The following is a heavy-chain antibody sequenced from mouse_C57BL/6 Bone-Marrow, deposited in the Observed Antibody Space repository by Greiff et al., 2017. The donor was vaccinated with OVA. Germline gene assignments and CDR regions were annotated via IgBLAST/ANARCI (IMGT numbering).Heavy chain of an antibody. CDR1: GFTFSDYG. CDR2: ISSGSSTI. V-gene: IGHV5-17*01. CDR3: ARGIYYGNYEDFDY. Sequence: EVMLVESGGGLVKPGGSLKLSCAASGFTFSDYGMHWVRQAPEKGLEWVAYISSGSSTIYYADTVKGRFTISRDNAKNTLFLQMTSLRSEDTAMYYCARGIYYGNYEDFDYWGQGTTLTVSS. D-gene: IGHD2-1*01. J-gene: IGHJ2*01.